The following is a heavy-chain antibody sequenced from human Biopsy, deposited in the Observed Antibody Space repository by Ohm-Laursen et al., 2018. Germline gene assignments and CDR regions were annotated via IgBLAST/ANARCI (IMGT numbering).Heavy chain of an antibody. CDR2: VYYNGST. D-gene: IGHD3-22*01. CDR1: GGSISSYY. Sequence: SETLSLTCTVSGGSISSYYWTWIRQPPGKGLEWIGYVYYNGSTDYNPSLQSRVTISVDTSKNHFSLRLRSVTPADTAIYYCARDRGYYSDRTVPGYFDLWGRGTLVTVSS. V-gene: IGHV4-59*01. J-gene: IGHJ2*01. CDR3: ARDRGYYSDRTVPGYFDL.